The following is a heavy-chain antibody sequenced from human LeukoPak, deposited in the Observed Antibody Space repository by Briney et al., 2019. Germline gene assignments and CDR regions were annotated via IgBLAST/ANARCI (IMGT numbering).Heavy chain of an antibody. D-gene: IGHD6-19*01. CDR2: IYSSGIT. CDR3: ARDMTGSGWNDAFDI. Sequence: SQTLSPTCTVSGASISNDSYYWSWIRQPAGKGLEWIGRIYSSGITNYNPALMSRVTISSVTSKNQLSLSLSSLTAADTAVYHCARDMTGSGWNDAFDIWGQGTMVTVSS. J-gene: IGHJ3*02. V-gene: IGHV4-61*02. CDR1: GASISNDSYY.